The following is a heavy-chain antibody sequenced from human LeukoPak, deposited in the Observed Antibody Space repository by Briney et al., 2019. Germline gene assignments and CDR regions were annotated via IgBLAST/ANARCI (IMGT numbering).Heavy chain of an antibody. Sequence: GGSLRLSCAAPGFTFDDYAMHWVRQAPGKGLEWVSSISWSSGSIGYADSVKGRFTISRDNAKNSLYLQMNSLRAEDTALYYCAKDIRAAAGTSLDYWGQGTLVTVSS. CDR1: GFTFDDYA. CDR2: ISWSSGSI. J-gene: IGHJ4*02. D-gene: IGHD6-13*01. V-gene: IGHV3-9*01. CDR3: AKDIRAAAGTSLDY.